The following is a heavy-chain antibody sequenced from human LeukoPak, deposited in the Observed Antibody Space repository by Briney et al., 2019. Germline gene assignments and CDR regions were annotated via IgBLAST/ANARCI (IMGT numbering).Heavy chain of an antibody. CDR3: ARHEGSGVRGVTGTLYYFDY. Sequence: SETLSLTCAVSGYSISSGYYWGWIRQPPGKGLEWIGSIYYSGGTYYNPSLKSRVTISVDTSKNQFSLKLSSVTAADTAVYYCARHEGSGVRGVTGTLYYFDYWGQGTLVTVSS. D-gene: IGHD3-10*01. CDR1: GYSISSGYY. V-gene: IGHV4-38-2*01. J-gene: IGHJ4*02. CDR2: IYYSGGT.